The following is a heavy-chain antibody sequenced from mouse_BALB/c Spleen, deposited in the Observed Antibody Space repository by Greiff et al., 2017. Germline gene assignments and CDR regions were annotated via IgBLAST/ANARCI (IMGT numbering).Heavy chain of an antibody. Sequence: VQLQQSGPGLVAPSQSLSITCTVSGFSLTSYGVHWVRQPPGKGLEWLGVIWAGGSTNYNSALMSRLSISKDNSKSQVFLKMNSLQTDDTAMYYCARDPPYGHYGAMDYWGQGTSVTVSS. CDR3: ARDPPYGHYGAMDY. CDR2: IWAGGST. D-gene: IGHD1-1*01. J-gene: IGHJ4*01. V-gene: IGHV2-9*02. CDR1: GFSLTSYG.